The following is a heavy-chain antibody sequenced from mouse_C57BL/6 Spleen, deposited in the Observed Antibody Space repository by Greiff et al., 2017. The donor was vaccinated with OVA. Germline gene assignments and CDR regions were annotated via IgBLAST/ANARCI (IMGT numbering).Heavy chain of an antibody. CDR1: GYSITSGYY. CDR3: ARSGNYVRYAMDY. CDR2: ISYDGSN. D-gene: IGHD2-1*01. V-gene: IGHV3-6*01. Sequence: EVKLQQSGPGLVKPSQSLSLTCSVTGYSITSGYYWNWIRQFPGNKLEWMGYISYDGSNNYNPSLKNRISITRDTSKNQFFLKLNSVTTEDTATYYCARSGNYVRYAMDYWGQGTSVTVSS. J-gene: IGHJ4*01.